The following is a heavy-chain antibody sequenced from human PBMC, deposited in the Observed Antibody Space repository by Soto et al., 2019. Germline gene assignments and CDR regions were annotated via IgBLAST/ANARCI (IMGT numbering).Heavy chain of an antibody. J-gene: IGHJ5*02. Sequence: SETLSLTCTVSGGSISGYYWSWIRQPPGKGLEWIAYIYYSGSSNSNPSLKSRVTISVDTSKNQFSLKLSSVTAADSAVYYCARSGLVPAWYTWFDPWGQGTLVTVSS. CDR1: GGSISGYY. CDR3: ARSGLVPAWYTWFDP. V-gene: IGHV4-59*01. D-gene: IGHD2-2*01. CDR2: IYYSGSS.